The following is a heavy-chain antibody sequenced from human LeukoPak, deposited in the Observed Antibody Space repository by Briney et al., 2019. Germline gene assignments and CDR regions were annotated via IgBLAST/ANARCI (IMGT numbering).Heavy chain of an antibody. Sequence: PGGSLRLSCAASGYTFSKYGMYWVRQAPGKGLEWVTFISYDGNDKYYGDSVKGRFTISRDNSRNTLYLQMNSLRPEDTAVYYCAKDPYSSTPNWFDPWGQGTLVTVSS. D-gene: IGHD6-13*01. CDR1: GYTFSKYG. V-gene: IGHV3-30*18. CDR3: AKDPYSSTPNWFDP. J-gene: IGHJ5*02. CDR2: ISYDGNDK.